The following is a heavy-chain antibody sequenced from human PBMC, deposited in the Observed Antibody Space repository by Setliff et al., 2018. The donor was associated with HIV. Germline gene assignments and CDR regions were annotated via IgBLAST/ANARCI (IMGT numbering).Heavy chain of an antibody. CDR3: ARCLNTEYWSGYSPFDY. V-gene: IGHV3-7*03. CDR1: GFTFSNFW. J-gene: IGHJ4*02. D-gene: IGHD3-3*01. CDR2: IKDDGREE. Sequence: GGSLRLSCATSGFTFSNFWMTWVRQAPGKGLEWVASIKDDGREEDYADSVKGRFTISRDNAKNSLFLQMDSLRAEDTAVYYCARCLNTEYWSGYSPFDYWGLGSLVTVSS.